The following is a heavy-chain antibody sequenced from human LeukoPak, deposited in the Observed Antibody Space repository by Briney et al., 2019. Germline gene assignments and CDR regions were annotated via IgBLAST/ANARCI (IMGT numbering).Heavy chain of an antibody. D-gene: IGHD6-13*01. Sequence: GGFLRLSCAASGFTFSSYAMSWVRQAPGKGLEWVSGSSGSGGSTSDADSVKGRFTISRDYSKNTLYLQMNSLRAEDTAIYYCARERRYTDSWYSFDSWGQGTLVTVSS. CDR1: GFTFSSYA. V-gene: IGHV3-23*01. J-gene: IGHJ4*02. CDR3: ARERRYTDSWYSFDS. CDR2: SSGSGGST.